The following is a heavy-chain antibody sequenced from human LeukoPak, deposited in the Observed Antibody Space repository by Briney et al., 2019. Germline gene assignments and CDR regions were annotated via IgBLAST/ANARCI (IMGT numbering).Heavy chain of an antibody. D-gene: IGHD5-18*01. CDR2: IWHDGSHK. CDR3: AKGSHRIQLWLRGENFDY. J-gene: IGHJ4*02. CDR1: GFAFNTYA. Sequence: GGSLRLSCAASGFAFNTYAMHWVRQAPGKGLEWVTLIWHDGSHKFYIDSVKGRFTISRDNSKNTLYLQMNSLRAEDTAVYYCAKGSHRIQLWLRGENFDYWGQGTLVTVSS. V-gene: IGHV3-30*02.